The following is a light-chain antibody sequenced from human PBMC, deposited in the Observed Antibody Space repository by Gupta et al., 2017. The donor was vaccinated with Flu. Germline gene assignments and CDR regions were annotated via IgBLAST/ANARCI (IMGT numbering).Light chain of an antibody. CDR3: ASWDDSLSGVV. J-gene: IGLJ2*01. V-gene: IGLV1-47*01. CDR1: SSDIGSNY. CDR2: RSN. Sequence: QSVLTQSPSASGTPGQTVTISCSGSSSDIGSNYVYWYQQIPGTAPKLLIYRSNQRPSGVPDRFSGSKSGTSASLAISGLRSEDEADYYCASWDDSLSGVVFGGGTKLTVL.